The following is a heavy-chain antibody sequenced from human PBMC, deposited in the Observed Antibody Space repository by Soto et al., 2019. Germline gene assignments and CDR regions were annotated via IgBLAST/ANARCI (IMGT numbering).Heavy chain of an antibody. CDR3: AADPPTDYYDSSGYPRGKYFQH. D-gene: IGHD3-22*01. Sequence: LRLSCAASGFTFISYAMSWVRQAPGKGLEWVSAISGSGGSTYYADSVKGRFTISRDNSKNTLYLQMNSLRAEDTAVYYCAADPPTDYYDSSGYPRGKYFQHWGQGTLVTVSS. CDR2: ISGSGGST. CDR1: GFTFISYA. J-gene: IGHJ1*01. V-gene: IGHV3-23*01.